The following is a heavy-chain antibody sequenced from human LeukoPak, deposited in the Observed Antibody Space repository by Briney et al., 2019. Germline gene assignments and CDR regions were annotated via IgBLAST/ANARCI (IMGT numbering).Heavy chain of an antibody. D-gene: IGHD1-26*01. J-gene: IGHJ4*02. Sequence: GGSLRLSCAAPGFTFSSYAMSWVRQAPGKELEWVSSISSSSSYIYYADSVKGRFTISRDNAKNSLYLQMNGLRAEDTAVYYCARATLRWELQAFDYWGQGTLVTVSS. CDR2: ISSSSSYI. CDR1: GFTFSSYA. V-gene: IGHV3-21*01. CDR3: ARATLRWELQAFDY.